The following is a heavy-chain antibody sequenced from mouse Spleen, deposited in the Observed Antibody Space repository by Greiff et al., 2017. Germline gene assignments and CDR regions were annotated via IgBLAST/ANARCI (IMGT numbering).Heavy chain of an antibody. V-gene: IGHV3-6*01. CDR3: AREITTVVAPYFDV. CDR2: ISYDGSN. J-gene: IGHJ1*01. Sequence: EVHLVESGPGLVKPSQSLSLTCSVTGYSITSGYYWNWIRQFPGNKLEWMGYISYDGSNNYNPSLKNRISITRDTSKNQFFLKLNSVTTEDTATYYCAREITTVVAPYFDVWGAGTTVTVSS. D-gene: IGHD1-1*01. CDR1: GYSITSGYY.